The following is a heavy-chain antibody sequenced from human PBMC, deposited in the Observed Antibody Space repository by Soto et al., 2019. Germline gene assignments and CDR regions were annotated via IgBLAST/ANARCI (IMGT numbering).Heavy chain of an antibody. D-gene: IGHD3-16*01. Sequence: QVQLQQWGAGLLKPSETLSLTCAVYGGSFSGYYWSWIRQPPGKGLEWIGEINHSGSTNYNPSLKSRVTISVDTSKNQFSLKLSSVTAPDTAVYYCARARPRERVAGVNWFDPWGQGTLVTVSS. CDR1: GGSFSGYY. CDR3: ARARPRERVAGVNWFDP. V-gene: IGHV4-34*01. CDR2: INHSGST. J-gene: IGHJ5*02.